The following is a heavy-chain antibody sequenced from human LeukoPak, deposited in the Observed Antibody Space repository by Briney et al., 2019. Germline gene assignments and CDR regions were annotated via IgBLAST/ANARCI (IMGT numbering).Heavy chain of an antibody. D-gene: IGHD3-16*01. Sequence: KTGGSLRLSCAGSGFALKSYSLTWVRQAPGKGLEWVSSISSTSAYIHYADSVKGRFTISTDNAKNSLYLQMTSLRAEDTAVYYCASSWGSAIDFWGQGTLVTVSS. V-gene: IGHV3-21*01. CDR2: ISSTSAYI. CDR3: ASSWGSAIDF. CDR1: GFALKSYS. J-gene: IGHJ4*02.